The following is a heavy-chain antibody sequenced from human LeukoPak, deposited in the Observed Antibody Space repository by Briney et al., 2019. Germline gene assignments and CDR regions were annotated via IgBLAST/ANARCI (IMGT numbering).Heavy chain of an antibody. CDR3: AKDRRSGGWELRPVDDY. J-gene: IGHJ4*02. V-gene: IGHV3-30*02. Sequence: GGSLRLSCAASGFTFSSYGMHWVRQAPGKGLEWVAFIRYDGSNKYYADSVKGRFTISRDNSKNTLYLQMNSLRAEDTDVYYCAKDRRSGGWELRPVDDYWGQGTLVTVSS. D-gene: IGHD1-26*01. CDR2: IRYDGSNK. CDR1: GFTFSSYG.